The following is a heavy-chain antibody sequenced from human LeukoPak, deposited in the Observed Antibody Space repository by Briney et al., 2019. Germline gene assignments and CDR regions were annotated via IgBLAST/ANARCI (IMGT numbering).Heavy chain of an antibody. Sequence: GGSLRLSCAASGFTFSSYSMNWVRQAPGKGLEWVSSISSSSSYIYYAGSVKGRFTVSRDNAKNSLYLQMNSLRAEDTAVYYCARAAGRQNDAFDIWGQGTMVTVSS. D-gene: IGHD6-19*01. CDR2: ISSSSSYI. V-gene: IGHV3-21*01. J-gene: IGHJ3*02. CDR1: GFTFSSYS. CDR3: ARAAGRQNDAFDI.